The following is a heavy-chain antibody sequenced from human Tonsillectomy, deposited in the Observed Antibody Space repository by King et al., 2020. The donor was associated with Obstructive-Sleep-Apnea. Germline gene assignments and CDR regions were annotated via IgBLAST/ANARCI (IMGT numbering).Heavy chain of an antibody. Sequence: EVQLVESGGGLVQPGGSLRLSCAASGFTFYSYSMNWVRQAPGKGLEWVSYISSSSSDIYYADSVKGRFTISRDNAKYSLSLQMSSLRAEDTAVYYWAGDISFPLVGGTYYHYGMDVWGQGTTVTVSS. CDR1: GFTFYSYS. CDR2: ISSSSSDI. V-gene: IGHV3-48*04. J-gene: IGHJ6*02. CDR3: AGDISFPLVGGTYYHYGMDV. D-gene: IGHD2-8*02.